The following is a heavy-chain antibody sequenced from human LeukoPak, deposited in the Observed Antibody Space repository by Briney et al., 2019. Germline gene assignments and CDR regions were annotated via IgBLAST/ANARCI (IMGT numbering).Heavy chain of an antibody. CDR2: IYYSGST. V-gene: IGHV4-59*01. CDR3: ARDRLPGSIDY. Sequence: SETLSLTCTVSGDSISTYQWSWIRQPPGKGLEWIGNIYYSGSTNYNPSLKSRVTISVDTSKNQFSLKLSSVTAADTAVYYCARDRLPGSIDYWGQGTLVTVTS. CDR1: GDSISTYQ. D-gene: IGHD3-10*01. J-gene: IGHJ4*02.